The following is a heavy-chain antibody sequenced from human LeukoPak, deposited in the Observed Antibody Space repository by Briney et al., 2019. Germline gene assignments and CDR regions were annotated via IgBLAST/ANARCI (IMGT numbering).Heavy chain of an antibody. V-gene: IGHV4-59*12. Sequence: SETLSLTCTVSGGSISSYYWSWIRQPPGKGLEWIGYIYYSGSTNYNPSLKSRVTMSVDTSKNQFSLRLSTVTAADTAMYYCASVSRGYYIDSWGQGTLVTVSS. CDR3: ASVSRGYYIDS. CDR2: IYYSGST. D-gene: IGHD3-22*01. CDR1: GGSISSYY. J-gene: IGHJ4*02.